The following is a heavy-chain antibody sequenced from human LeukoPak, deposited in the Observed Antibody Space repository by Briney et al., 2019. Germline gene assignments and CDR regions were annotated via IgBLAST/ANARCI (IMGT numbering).Heavy chain of an antibody. CDR2: IYSGGST. Sequence: GGSLRLSCAASGFTVSSNYMSWVRQAPGKGLEWVSVIYSGGSTYYADSVKGRFTISRDNSKNTLYLQMNSLRAEDTAVYYCGRKKNYDFWSVYYWNAFDIWGKGKMVTASS. CDR3: GRKKNYDFWSVYYWNAFDI. D-gene: IGHD3-3*01. CDR1: GFTVSSNY. J-gene: IGHJ3*02. V-gene: IGHV3-66*02.